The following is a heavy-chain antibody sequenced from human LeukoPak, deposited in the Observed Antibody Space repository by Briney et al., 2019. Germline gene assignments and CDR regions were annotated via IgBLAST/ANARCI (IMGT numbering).Heavy chain of an antibody. CDR2: ISSSSSYI. CDR3: ARAAYSGYDCDY. CDR1: GFTFSSYS. V-gene: IGHV3-21*01. Sequence: GGSLRLSCAASGFTFSSYSMNWVRQAPGKGLEWVSSISSSSSYIYYADSVKGRFTISRDNAKNSLYLQMNSLRAEDTAVYYCARAAYSGYDCDYWGQGTLVTVSS. J-gene: IGHJ4*02. D-gene: IGHD5-12*01.